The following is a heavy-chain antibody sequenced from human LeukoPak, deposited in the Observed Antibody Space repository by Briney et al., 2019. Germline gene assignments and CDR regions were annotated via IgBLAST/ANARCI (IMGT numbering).Heavy chain of an antibody. Sequence: GGSLRLSCVASGFTFSSYALSWVRQAPGKGLEWVSGISGRGGSTYYADSVKGRFTISRDNSKNTLYLQMNSLRAEDTAVYYCAKRDYYDSRGYYEYYFDYWGQGTLVTVSS. CDR2: ISGRGGST. V-gene: IGHV3-23*01. D-gene: IGHD3-22*01. J-gene: IGHJ4*02. CDR1: GFTFSSYA. CDR3: AKRDYYDSRGYYEYYFDY.